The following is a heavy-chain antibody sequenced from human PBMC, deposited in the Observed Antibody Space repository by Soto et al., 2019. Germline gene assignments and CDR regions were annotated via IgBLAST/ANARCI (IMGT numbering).Heavy chain of an antibody. CDR1: GFTFSSYS. J-gene: IGHJ4*02. CDR3: ARVAYYYDSSGYFY. CDR2: IFASGTTI. V-gene: IGHV3-48*01. Sequence: GGSLRLSCVASGFTFSSYSMVWVRQAPGKGLEWVSYIFASGTTIYYADSVKGRFTISRDNAKNSLYLQMNSLRAEDTAVYYCARVAYYYDSSGYFYWGQGTLVTVSS. D-gene: IGHD3-22*01.